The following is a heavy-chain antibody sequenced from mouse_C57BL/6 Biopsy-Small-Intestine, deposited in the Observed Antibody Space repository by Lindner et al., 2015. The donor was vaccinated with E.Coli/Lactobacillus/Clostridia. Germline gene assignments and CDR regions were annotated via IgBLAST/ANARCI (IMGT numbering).Heavy chain of an antibody. CDR2: IYPGDGDI. J-gene: IGHJ4*01. Sequence: VQLQESGPELVKPGAPVKISCKASGYTFSNSWMNWVKQRPGKGLEWIGRIYPGDGDINYNGKFKGKATLTSDKSSSTAYMQLNSLTSEDSAVYFCARRDYGGDYYTLDYRGQGTSVTVSS. CDR1: GYTFSNSW. CDR3: ARRDYGGDYYTLDY. V-gene: IGHV1-82*01. D-gene: IGHD2-4*01.